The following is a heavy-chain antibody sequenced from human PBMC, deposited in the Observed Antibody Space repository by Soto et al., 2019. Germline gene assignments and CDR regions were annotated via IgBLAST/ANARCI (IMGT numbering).Heavy chain of an antibody. CDR1: GYTLTELS. CDR3: ATAEVGATHVWYYFDY. J-gene: IGHJ4*02. CDR2: FDPEDGET. V-gene: IGHV1-24*01. D-gene: IGHD1-26*01. Sequence: ASVKVSCKVSGYTLTELSMHCVRQAPGKGLEWMGGFDPEDGETIYAQKFQGRVTMTEDTSTDTAYMELSSLRSEDTAVYYCATAEVGATHVWYYFDYWGQGTLVTVSS.